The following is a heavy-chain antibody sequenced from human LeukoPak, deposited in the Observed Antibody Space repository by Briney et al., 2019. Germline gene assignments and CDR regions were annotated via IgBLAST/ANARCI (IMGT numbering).Heavy chain of an antibody. J-gene: IGHJ5*02. CDR1: GGSFSGYY. D-gene: IGHD1-7*01. CDR3: ARGPGSITGTTGPDNWFDP. CDR2: INHSGST. Sequence: SETLSLTCAVYGGSFSGYYWSWIRQPPGKGLEWIGEINHSGSTNYNPSLKSRVTISVDTSKDQFSLKLSSVTAADTAVYYCARGPGSITGTTGPDNWFDPWGQGTLVTVSS. V-gene: IGHV4-34*01.